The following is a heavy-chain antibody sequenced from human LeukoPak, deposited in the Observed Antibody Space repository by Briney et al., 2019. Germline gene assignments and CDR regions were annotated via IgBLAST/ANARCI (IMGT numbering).Heavy chain of an antibody. CDR3: SAWFGELRNFDY. CDR1: GFTFSSYV. CDR2: ISGSGGST. J-gene: IGHJ4*02. V-gene: IGHV3-23*01. Sequence: GGSLRLSCAASGFTFSSYVMSWVRQAPGKGLEWVSAISGSGGSTCYADSVKGRFTISRDNSKNTLYLQMNSLRAEDTAVYYCSAWFGELRNFDYWGQGTLVTVSS. D-gene: IGHD3-10*01.